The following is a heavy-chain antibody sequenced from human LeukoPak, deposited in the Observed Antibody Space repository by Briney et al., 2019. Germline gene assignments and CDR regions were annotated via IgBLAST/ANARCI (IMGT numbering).Heavy chain of an antibody. D-gene: IGHD3-3*01. CDR1: GFIFSDYG. Sequence: GRSLRLSCAASGFIFSDYGIYWVRQPPAKGLDWVALIYSDGSQKYYGASVRGRFTISRDDSRNLVYLQMNSLRVEDTALYYCARDLRSGYQDYWGQGTLVTVSS. V-gene: IGHV3-33*01. CDR2: IYSDGSQK. J-gene: IGHJ4*02. CDR3: ARDLRSGYQDY.